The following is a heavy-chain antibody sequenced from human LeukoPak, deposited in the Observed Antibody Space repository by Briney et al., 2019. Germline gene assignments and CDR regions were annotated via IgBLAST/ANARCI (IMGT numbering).Heavy chain of an antibody. J-gene: IGHJ5*02. Sequence: PSETLSLTCTVSGGSISSGGYYWSWIRQHPGKGLEWIGYIYYSGSTYYNPSLKSRVTISVDRSKNQFSLKLSSVTAADTAVYYCARGGIVVVPAAMGWFDPWGQGTLVTVSS. CDR2: IYYSGST. CDR1: GGSISSGGYY. V-gene: IGHV4-31*03. D-gene: IGHD2-2*01. CDR3: ARGGIVVVPAAMGWFDP.